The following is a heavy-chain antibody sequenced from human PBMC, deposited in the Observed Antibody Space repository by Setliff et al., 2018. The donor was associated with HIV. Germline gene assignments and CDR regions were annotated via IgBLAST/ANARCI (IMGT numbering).Heavy chain of an antibody. CDR3: ARDRSFDFWSGYYARGPYMDV. Sequence: PGGSLRLSCAASGFTFSSYALHWVRQAPGKGLEWVAVISYDGNNKYYADSVKGRFTISRDNSKNTPYLQMNSLRAEDTAVYYCARDRSFDFWSGYYARGPYMDVWGKGTTVTVSS. CDR1: GFTFSSYA. J-gene: IGHJ6*03. CDR2: ISYDGNNK. V-gene: IGHV3-30*04. D-gene: IGHD3-3*01.